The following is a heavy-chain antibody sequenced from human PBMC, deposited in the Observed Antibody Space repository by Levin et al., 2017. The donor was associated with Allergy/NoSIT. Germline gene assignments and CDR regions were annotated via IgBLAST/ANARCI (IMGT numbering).Heavy chain of an antibody. CDR3: ARGYGASLDY. V-gene: IGHV5-51*01. CDR1: GYSFTTYW. J-gene: IGHJ4*02. CDR2: IYPGDSDT. D-gene: IGHD4/OR15-4a*01. Sequence: ASVKVSCRGSGYSFTTYWIGWVRQMPGKGLDWMGIIYPGDSDTRYSPSFQGQVTISADKSISTAYLQWSSLKASDTAMYYCARGYGASLDYWGQGTLVTVSS.